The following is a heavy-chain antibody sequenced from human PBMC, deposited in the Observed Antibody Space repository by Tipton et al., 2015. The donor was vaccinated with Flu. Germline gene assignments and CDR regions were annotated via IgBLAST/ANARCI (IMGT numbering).Heavy chain of an antibody. J-gene: IGHJ6*02. D-gene: IGHD3-3*01. V-gene: IGHV4-59*01. CDR1: GDSISSYC. CDR2: IYYSGST. Sequence: TLSLTCIVSGDSISSYCWNWIRQPPGKGLEWIGYIYYSGSTTYNPSLNSRVSISVDTSKNQFSLKVDSVTAADTAVYFCARASGDFWSGYHYYGMDVWGQGTTVTVSS. CDR3: ARASGDFWSGYHYYGMDV.